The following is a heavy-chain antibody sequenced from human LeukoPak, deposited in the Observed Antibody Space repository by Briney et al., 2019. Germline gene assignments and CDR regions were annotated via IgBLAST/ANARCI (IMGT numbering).Heavy chain of an antibody. J-gene: IGHJ4*02. V-gene: IGHV5-51*01. CDR2: IYPSDSDT. D-gene: IGHD3-3*01. CDR3: ARRHLPNDRFYFDY. CDR1: GFDFTTYW. Sequence: RAGESLKISCQGSGFDFTTYWIGWVRQMPGKGLELMGVIYPSDSDTRYSPSFQGQVTISADKSISTVYLQWSGLKASDTAMYYCARRHLPNDRFYFDYWGQGTLVTVSS.